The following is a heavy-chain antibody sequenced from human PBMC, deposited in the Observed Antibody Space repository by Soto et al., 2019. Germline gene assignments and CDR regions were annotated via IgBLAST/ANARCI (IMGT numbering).Heavy chain of an antibody. D-gene: IGHD3-22*01. CDR3: ATDLINYYDSSGPGGY. CDR2: IIPILGKA. CDR1: GGTFSSYT. Sequence: GASVKVSCKASGGTFSSYTISWVRQAPGQGLEWMGRIIPILGKANYAQKFQGRVTMTRNNSISTAYMELSSLRSEDTAVYYCATDLINYYDSSGPGGYWGQGTLVTVSS. J-gene: IGHJ4*02. V-gene: IGHV1-69*08.